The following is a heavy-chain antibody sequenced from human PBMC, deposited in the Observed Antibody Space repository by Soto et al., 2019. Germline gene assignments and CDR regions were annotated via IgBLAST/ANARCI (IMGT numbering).Heavy chain of an antibody. V-gene: IGHV3-23*01. CDR2: ISARGGSL. CDR1: GFSFSSYA. CDR3: XXXXXXYXASVDN. J-gene: IGHJ4*02. Sequence: EXQLLESGGGLVQPGGSLRLSCAASGFSFSSYAMVWVXQAPGKGLEWVSVISARGGSLYFADSVKGRFTISRDNSKXXXXXXXXXXXXXXXXXXXXXXXXXXYXASVDNWGQGTLVVVSS.